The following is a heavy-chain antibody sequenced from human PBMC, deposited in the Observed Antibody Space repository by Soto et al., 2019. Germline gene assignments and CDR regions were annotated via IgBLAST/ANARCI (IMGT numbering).Heavy chain of an antibody. CDR2: ISWNSGSI. D-gene: IGHD3-9*01. V-gene: IGHV3-9*01. Sequence: GGSLRLSCAASGFTFDDYAMHWVRQAPGKGLEWVSGISWNSGSIGYADSVKGRFTISRDNAKNSLYLQMNSLRAEDTALYYCAKDILTGYYGGFDYWGQGTLVTVSS. CDR1: GFTFDDYA. CDR3: AKDILTGYYGGFDY. J-gene: IGHJ4*02.